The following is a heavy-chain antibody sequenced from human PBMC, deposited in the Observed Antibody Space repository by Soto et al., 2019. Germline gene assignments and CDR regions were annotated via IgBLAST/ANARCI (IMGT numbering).Heavy chain of an antibody. J-gene: IGHJ4*02. CDR3: AKDPGYYDRSGSYYFDY. CDR1: GFTFSSYA. CDR2: ISGSGGST. Sequence: GGSLRLSCAASGFTFSSYAMSWVRQAPGKGLEWVSAISGSGGSTYYADSVKGRFTISRDNSKNTLYLQMNSLRAEDTAVYYCAKDPGYYDRSGSYYFDYWGQGTLVTVSS. D-gene: IGHD3-22*01. V-gene: IGHV3-23*01.